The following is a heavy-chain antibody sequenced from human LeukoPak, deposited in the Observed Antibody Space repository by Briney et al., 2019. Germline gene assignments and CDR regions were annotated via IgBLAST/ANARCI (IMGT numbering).Heavy chain of an antibody. Sequence: PSETLSLTCTVSGGSISSFYWSWIRQPPGEGLEWIGYIYNSGSTYYNPSLKSRVTISVDTSKNQFSLRLSSVTAADTAVYYCARTPSGGIWDFDSWGQGTLVTVSS. CDR1: GGSISSFY. V-gene: IGHV4-4*09. CDR3: ARTPSGGIWDFDS. D-gene: IGHD2-15*01. J-gene: IGHJ4*02. CDR2: IYNSGST.